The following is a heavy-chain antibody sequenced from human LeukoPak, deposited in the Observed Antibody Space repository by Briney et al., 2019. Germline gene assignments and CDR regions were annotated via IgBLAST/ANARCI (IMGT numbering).Heavy chain of an antibody. CDR3: AKGVNYFVLEY. V-gene: IGHV3-23*01. Sequence: QPGGSLRLSCAASGFTFTSYAMSWVRQTPGKGLEWVASMSGGGDSDYYADSVKGRFTVSRDNSKNTLYLQMNSLRAEDTAVYYCAKGVNYFVLEYWGQGTLVTISS. CDR2: MSGGGDSD. CDR1: GFTFTSYA. J-gene: IGHJ4*02. D-gene: IGHD3-10*02.